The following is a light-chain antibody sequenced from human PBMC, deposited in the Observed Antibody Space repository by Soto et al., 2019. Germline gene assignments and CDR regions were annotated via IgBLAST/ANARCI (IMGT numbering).Light chain of an antibody. Sequence: QWAQSHPSSVCGSPGHLITISCTGVSSDIGGYNHVSWYQQHPGNVPRLIIYDVDNRPLGISNRFSGSQSGNTASLSISGLQAEDEADYYCCAYTARTTLSWVFGGGTKVTVL. CDR3: CAYTARTTLSWV. CDR1: SSDIGGYNH. V-gene: IGLV2-14*03. J-gene: IGLJ3*02. CDR2: DVD.